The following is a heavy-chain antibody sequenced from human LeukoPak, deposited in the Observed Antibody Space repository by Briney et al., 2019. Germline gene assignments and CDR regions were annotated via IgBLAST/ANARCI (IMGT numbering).Heavy chain of an antibody. CDR1: GFTFSDYY. V-gene: IGHV3-11*01. D-gene: IGHD5-18*01. J-gene: IGHJ4*02. Sequence: GGTLRLSCAASGFTFSDYYMSWIRQAPGKGLEWVSYISSSGSTTYYADSVKGRFTISRDNSKNTLYLQMNSLRAEDTAVYYCAKDLDRDTAMSAVFDYWGQGTLVTVSS. CDR2: ISSSGSTT. CDR3: AKDLDRDTAMSAVFDY.